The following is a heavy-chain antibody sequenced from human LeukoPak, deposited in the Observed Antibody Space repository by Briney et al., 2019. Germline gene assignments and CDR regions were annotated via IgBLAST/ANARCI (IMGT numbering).Heavy chain of an antibody. CDR2: INPSGGST. CDR3: ARGVATVSFDY. J-gene: IGHJ4*02. V-gene: IGHV1-46*01. CDR1: GYTFTSYY. D-gene: IGHD5-12*01. Sequence: ASVKVSCKASGYTFTSYYIHWMRQAPGQGLEWMGIINPSGGSTSYAQKFQGRVAMTRDTSTSTVYMELSSLRSEDTAVYYCARGVATVSFDYWGQGTLVTVSS.